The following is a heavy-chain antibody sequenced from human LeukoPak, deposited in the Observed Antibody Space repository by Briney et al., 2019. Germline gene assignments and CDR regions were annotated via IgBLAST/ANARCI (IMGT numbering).Heavy chain of an antibody. CDR2: IYYCGST. D-gene: IGHD2-2*01. CDR3: ARGVPAAANAFDI. CDR1: GRSMSSGGYY. Sequence: SETLSLTCTLSGRSMSSGGYYWRWLRQHPGKGLEWFVYIYYCGSTYYNPSLKSRFTMSVYTSENQFSLKLSSVTAADTAVYYYARGVPAAANAFDIWGEGTMVTVSS. V-gene: IGHV4-31*03. J-gene: IGHJ3*02.